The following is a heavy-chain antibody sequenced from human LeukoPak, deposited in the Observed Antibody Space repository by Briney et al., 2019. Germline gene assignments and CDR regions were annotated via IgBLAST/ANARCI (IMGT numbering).Heavy chain of an antibody. D-gene: IGHD3-10*01. Sequence: GGSLRLSCAASGFTFSSYAMSWVRQAPGKGLEWVSAISGSGGSTYYADSVKGRFTISRDNSKNTLYLQMNSLRAEDTAVYYCAKSLRITMVRGVIIYFDYWGQGTLVTVSS. J-gene: IGHJ4*02. CDR1: GFTFSSYA. V-gene: IGHV3-23*01. CDR3: AKSLRITMVRGVIIYFDY. CDR2: ISGSGGST.